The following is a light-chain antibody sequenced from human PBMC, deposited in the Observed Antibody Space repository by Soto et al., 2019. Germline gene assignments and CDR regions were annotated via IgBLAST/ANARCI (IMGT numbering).Light chain of an antibody. CDR2: AAS. CDR3: QQYGSSPPYT. V-gene: IGKV3-20*01. Sequence: EIVLTQSPGTLSLSPGEGATLSCRASQSFSSNYLAWYQEKPGQAPRLLIFAASSRASDIPDRFSGSGSGTDFTLTIGRLEPEDFEVYDCQQYGSSPPYTFGQGTKMEIK. CDR1: QSFSSNY. J-gene: IGKJ2*01.